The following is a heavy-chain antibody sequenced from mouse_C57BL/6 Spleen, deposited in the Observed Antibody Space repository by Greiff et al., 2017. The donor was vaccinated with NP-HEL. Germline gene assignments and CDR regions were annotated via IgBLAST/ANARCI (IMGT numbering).Heavy chain of an antibody. D-gene: IGHD2-2*01. CDR1: GFTFSDYG. V-gene: IGHV5-17*01. CDR3: ARPGGYDPLDY. CDR2: ISSGSSTI. J-gene: IGHJ2*01. Sequence: EVHLVESGGGLVKPGGSLKLSCAASGFTFSDYGMHWVRQAPEKGLEWVAYISSGSSTIYYADTVKGRFTISRDNAKNTLFLQMTSLRSEDTAMYYCARPGGYDPLDYWGQGTTLTVSS.